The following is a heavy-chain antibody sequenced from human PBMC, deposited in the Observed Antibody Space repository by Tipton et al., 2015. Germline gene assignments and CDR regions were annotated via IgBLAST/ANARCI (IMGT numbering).Heavy chain of an antibody. J-gene: IGHJ5*02. CDR1: NGSISSTSYY. Sequence: TLSLTCIVSNGSISSTSYYWGWIRQPPGEGLEWIGRIYTSGSTNYNPSLKSRVTISIDTSKNQFSLKLSSVTAADTAVYYCASALGFVVVAPTPNWFDPWGQGTLVTVSS. CDR2: IYTSGST. CDR3: ASALGFVVVAPTPNWFDP. D-gene: IGHD2-15*01. V-gene: IGHV4-39*07.